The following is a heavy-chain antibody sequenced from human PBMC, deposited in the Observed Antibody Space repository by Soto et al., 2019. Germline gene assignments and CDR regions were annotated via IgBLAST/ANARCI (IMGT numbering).Heavy chain of an antibody. CDR3: ARSGYYYPLDFDY. Sequence: PGGSLRLSCAASGFTFSSSAMSWVRQAPGKGLEWVSAISGSGGSTYYADTVKGRFTVSRDNSKNTLYLQMNSLRAEDTAVYYCARSGYYYPLDFDYWGQGNLVTVSS. CDR1: GFTFSSSA. CDR2: ISGSGGST. V-gene: IGHV3-23*01. D-gene: IGHD3-22*01. J-gene: IGHJ4*02.